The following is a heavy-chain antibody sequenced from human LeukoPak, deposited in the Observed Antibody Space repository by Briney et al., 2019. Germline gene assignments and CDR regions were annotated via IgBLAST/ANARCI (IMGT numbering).Heavy chain of an antibody. V-gene: IGHV4-39*01. Sequence: SETLSLTCTVSGGSISSSSYYWGWIRQPPGKGLEWIGSIYYSGSTYYNPSLKSRVTISVDTSKNQFSLKLSSVTAADTAVNYCASAHYDILTGYYWGYYFDYWGQGTLVTVSS. D-gene: IGHD3-9*01. CDR1: GGSISSSSYY. J-gene: IGHJ4*02. CDR3: ASAHYDILTGYYWGYYFDY. CDR2: IYYSGST.